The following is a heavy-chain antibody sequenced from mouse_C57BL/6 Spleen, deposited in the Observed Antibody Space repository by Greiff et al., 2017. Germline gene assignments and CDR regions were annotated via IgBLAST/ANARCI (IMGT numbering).Heavy chain of an antibody. CDR3: ASAYDDYDGGGFAY. D-gene: IGHD2-4*01. CDR1: GYAFSSSW. CDR2: IYPGDGDT. J-gene: IGHJ2*01. Sequence: VQLQESGPELVKPGASVKISCKASGYAFSSSWMNWVKQRPGKGLEWIGRIYPGDGDTNYNGKFKGKATLTADKSSSTAYMQLSSLTSEDSAVYFCASAYDDYDGGGFAYWGQGTTLTVSA. V-gene: IGHV1-82*01.